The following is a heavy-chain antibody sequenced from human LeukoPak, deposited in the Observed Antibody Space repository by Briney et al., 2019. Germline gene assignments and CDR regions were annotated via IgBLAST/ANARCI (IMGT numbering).Heavy chain of an antibody. Sequence: ASVKVSYKASGYTFTSYGISWVRQAPGQGLEWMGWISAYNGKTKYVRKFQGRVTMTTDTSTSTAYMELRSLRSDDTAVYYCARGTAFSWDEGPAAAGTRITYFDYWGQGTLVTVSS. V-gene: IGHV1-18*01. CDR2: ISAYNGKT. J-gene: IGHJ4*02. CDR1: GYTFTSYG. D-gene: IGHD6-13*01. CDR3: ARGTAFSWDEGPAAAGTRITYFDY.